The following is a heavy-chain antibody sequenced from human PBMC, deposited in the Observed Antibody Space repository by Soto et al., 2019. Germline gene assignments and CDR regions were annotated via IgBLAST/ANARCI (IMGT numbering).Heavy chain of an antibody. Sequence: SETLSLTCTVSGGSISSSRCHWGWIRQPPGKGLEWIASIKYSGTTFYNPSLKSRVTLSVDTSKNQFALKLSSVTAAETAVYYCARGTGEWGDWFDPWGQGTLVTVSS. J-gene: IGHJ5*02. CDR2: IKYSGTT. D-gene: IGHD7-27*01. CDR1: GGSISSSRCH. CDR3: ARGTGEWGDWFDP. V-gene: IGHV4-39*01.